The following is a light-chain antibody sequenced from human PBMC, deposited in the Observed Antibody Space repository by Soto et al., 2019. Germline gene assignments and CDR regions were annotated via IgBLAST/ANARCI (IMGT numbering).Light chain of an antibody. J-gene: IGLJ3*02. CDR2: EVN. CDR1: SSDVGKYDF. V-gene: IGLV2-23*02. Sequence: QSVLTQPASVSGTPGQSITISCTGTSSDVGKYDFVSWYQHYPDKAPKFIIYEVNKRPSGVSHRFSGSKSGSTASLTISGRQADDEAHYYCCSYTSSETVVFGGGTKLTVL. CDR3: CSYTSSETVV.